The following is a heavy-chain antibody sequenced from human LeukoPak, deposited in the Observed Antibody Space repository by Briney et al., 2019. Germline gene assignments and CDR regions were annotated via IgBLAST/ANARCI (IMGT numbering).Heavy chain of an antibody. D-gene: IGHD6-13*01. CDR1: GFTFSSYW. CDR3: ARGYSSSWYGGLVY. V-gene: IGHV3-74*01. Sequence: GGSLRLSCAASGFTFSSYWMNWVRQAPGKGLVWVSRIASDGSSTTYADSVKGRFSISRDNAKNTLYLQMNSLRAEDTAVYYCARGYSSSWYGGLVYWGQGTLVTVSS. J-gene: IGHJ4*02. CDR2: IASDGSST.